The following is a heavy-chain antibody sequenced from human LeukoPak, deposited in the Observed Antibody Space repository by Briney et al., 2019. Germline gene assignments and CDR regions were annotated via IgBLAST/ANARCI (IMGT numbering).Heavy chain of an antibody. Sequence: SETLSLTCAVYGGSFSGYYWSWIRQPLGKGLEWIGEINHSGSTNYNPSLKSRVTISVDTSKNQFSLKLSSVTAADTAVYYCARVDSWGSGSHDYWGQGTLVTVSS. D-gene: IGHD3-10*01. V-gene: IGHV4-34*01. CDR1: GGSFSGYY. J-gene: IGHJ4*02. CDR3: ARVDSWGSGSHDY. CDR2: INHSGST.